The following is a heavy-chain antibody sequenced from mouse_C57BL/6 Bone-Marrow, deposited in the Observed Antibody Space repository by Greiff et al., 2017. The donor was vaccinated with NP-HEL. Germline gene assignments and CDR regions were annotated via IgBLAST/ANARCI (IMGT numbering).Heavy chain of an antibody. J-gene: IGHJ2*01. V-gene: IGHV1-50*01. CDR2: IDPSDSYT. Sequence: QVQLKQPGAELVKPGASVKLSCKASGYTFTSYWMPWVKQRPGQGLEWIGEIDPSDSYTNYNQKFKGKATLTVDTSSSTAYMQLSSLTSEDSAVYYCARLNYYFDYWGQGTTLTVSS. CDR1: GYTFTSYW. CDR3: ARLNYYFDY.